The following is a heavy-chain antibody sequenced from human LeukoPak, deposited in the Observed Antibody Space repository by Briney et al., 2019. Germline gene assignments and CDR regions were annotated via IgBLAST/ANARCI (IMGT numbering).Heavy chain of an antibody. V-gene: IGHV3-7*03. CDR3: AKPWDYVAQTHFDY. CDR1: GFTFTRFW. Sequence: GGSLRLSCTASGFTFTRFWMTWVRQAPGKGLKWVASINQDVSEKYYVDTVKGRFTISRDNAKYSPYLQMDSLRAEDTAVYYCAKPWDYVAQTHFDYWGQGTLVTVSS. J-gene: IGHJ4*02. CDR2: INQDVSEK. D-gene: IGHD4-17*01.